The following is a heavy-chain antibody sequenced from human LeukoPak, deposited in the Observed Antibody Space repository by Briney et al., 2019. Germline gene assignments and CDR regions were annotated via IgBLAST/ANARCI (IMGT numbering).Heavy chain of an antibody. D-gene: IGHD6-13*01. CDR1: GFTFSSSE. J-gene: IGHJ4*02. CDR2: ISSSGGTI. Sequence: GGSLRLSCAASGFTFSSSEMNWVRQAPGKGLEWVSYISSSGGTISYADSVKGRFTISRDNAKNSLYLQMNSLRAEDTAVYYCARSGQHLFDFWGQGTLVTVSS. CDR3: ARSGQHLFDF. V-gene: IGHV3-48*03.